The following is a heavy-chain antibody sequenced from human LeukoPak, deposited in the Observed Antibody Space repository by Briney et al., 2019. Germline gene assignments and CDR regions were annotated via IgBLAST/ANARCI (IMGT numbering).Heavy chain of an antibody. CDR3: ARIAALVRGVIRYFDY. CDR1: GYSFTSYW. J-gene: IGHJ4*02. CDR2: IYPGDSDA. V-gene: IGHV5-51*01. D-gene: IGHD3-10*01. Sequence: GESLKISCXGSGYSFTSYWIVWVRQMPGKGLEWMGIIYPGDSDARYSPSFQGQVTISADKSISTAYLQWNSLKASDTAMYYCARIAALVRGVIRYFDYWGQGTLVTVSS.